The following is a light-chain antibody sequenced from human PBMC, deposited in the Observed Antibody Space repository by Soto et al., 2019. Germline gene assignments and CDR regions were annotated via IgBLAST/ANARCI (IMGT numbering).Light chain of an antibody. V-gene: IGLV4-69*01. CDR3: QTWGTGIHVV. Sequence: QSVLTQSPSASASLGPSVKLTCTLSSGHISYAIAWHQQQPEKGPRYLMKLDSDGSHTKGDAIPDRFSGSSSGAERYLTISSLQSEDEADYYCQTWGTGIHVVFGGGTKLTVL. J-gene: IGLJ2*01. CDR1: SGHISYA. CDR2: LDSDGSH.